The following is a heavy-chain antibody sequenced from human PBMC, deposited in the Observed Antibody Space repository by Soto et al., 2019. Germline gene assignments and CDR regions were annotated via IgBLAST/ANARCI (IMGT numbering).Heavy chain of an antibody. CDR3: TRGPRGPRATIFDY. Sequence: QVQLQESGPGLVKPSQTLSLTCTVSGGSISSGGYYWCWIRQHPGKGLEWIGYIYYSGGTYYNPSAKRKVTISVDKSKTQFSLKLSSVTSADTAVYYSTRGPRGPRATIFDYWGQGTLVTVS. CDR1: GGSISSGGYY. V-gene: IGHV4-31*01. CDR2: IYYSGGT. D-gene: IGHD5-12*01. J-gene: IGHJ4*02.